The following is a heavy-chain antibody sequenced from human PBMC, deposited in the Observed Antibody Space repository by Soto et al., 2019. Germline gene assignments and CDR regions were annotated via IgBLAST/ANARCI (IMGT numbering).Heavy chain of an antibody. D-gene: IGHD3-22*01. CDR2: IGTAGDT. Sequence: GRSLRLSCAASGFTFSSYAMHLARQSTGKGLEWVSAIGTAGDTYYADSVRGRFTICRDNSKNIFYLQMNSLIPEDAAIYFCAKSPTYYYDTDYYYYDGLDYWALGTLVTVSS. J-gene: IGHJ4*02. CDR3: AKSPTYYYDTDYYYYDGLDY. V-gene: IGHV3-13*01. CDR1: GFTFSSYA.